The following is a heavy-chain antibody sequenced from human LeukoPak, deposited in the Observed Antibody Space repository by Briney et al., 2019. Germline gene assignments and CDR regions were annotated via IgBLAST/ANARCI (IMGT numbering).Heavy chain of an antibody. CDR1: GYTFTSYG. V-gene: IGHV1-18*01. CDR3: AGLSGSYLEESFDY. J-gene: IGHJ4*02. CDR2: ISAYNGST. Sequence: GASVKVSCKASGYTFTSYGISWVRQAPGQGLEWMGWISAYNGSTNYAQKLQGRVTMTTDTSTSTAYMELRSLRSDDTAVYYCAGLSGSYLEESFDYWGQGTLVTVSS. D-gene: IGHD1-26*01.